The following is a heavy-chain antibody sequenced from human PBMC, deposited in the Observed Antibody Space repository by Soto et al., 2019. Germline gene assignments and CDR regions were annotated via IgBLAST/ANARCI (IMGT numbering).Heavy chain of an antibody. CDR1: GGSVTSYY. D-gene: IGHD3-10*01. J-gene: IGHJ6*02. V-gene: IGHV4-59*02. CDR2: IYYSGST. CDR3: ARALYGSGVLDV. Sequence: SETLSLTCTVSGGSVTSYYWSCIRQPPGKTLEWIGTIYYSGSTNYNPSLKSRVTISVDTSKNQFSLKLGSVTAADTAVYFCARALYGSGVLDVWGQGTTVTVS.